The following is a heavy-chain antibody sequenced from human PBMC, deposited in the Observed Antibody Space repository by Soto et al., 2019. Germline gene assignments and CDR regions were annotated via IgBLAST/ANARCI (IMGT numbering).Heavy chain of an antibody. CDR2: IYDSGST. J-gene: IGHJ6*02. Sequence: QVQLQESGPGLVKPSQTLSLTCTVSGGSISSGDYYWSWIRQPPGKGLEWIGYIYDSGSTYYNPALKSRVTISVESSKNQFSLKLSSVTAADTAVYYCARGDFLAALHGMDVWGQGTTVTVSS. CDR1: GGSISSGDYY. V-gene: IGHV4-30-4*01. CDR3: ARGDFLAALHGMDV. D-gene: IGHD6-6*01.